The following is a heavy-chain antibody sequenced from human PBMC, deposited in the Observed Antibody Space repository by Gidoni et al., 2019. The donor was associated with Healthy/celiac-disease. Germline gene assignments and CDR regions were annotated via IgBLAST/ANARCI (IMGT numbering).Heavy chain of an antibody. J-gene: IGHJ4*02. CDR2: IYYSGST. Sequence: QLQLQESGPGLVKPSDTLSLTCPVSVGSISSSSYYWGWIRQPPGKGLEWIGSIYYSGSTYYNPALKSRVTISVDTAKNQFSLKLSSVTAADTAVYYCARHGYGEFDDWGQGTLVTVSS. D-gene: IGHD4-17*01. CDR1: VGSISSSSYY. V-gene: IGHV4-39*01. CDR3: ARHGYGEFDD.